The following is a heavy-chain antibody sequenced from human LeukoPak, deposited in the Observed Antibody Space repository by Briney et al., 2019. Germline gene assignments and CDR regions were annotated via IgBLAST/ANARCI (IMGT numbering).Heavy chain of an antibody. J-gene: IGHJ5*02. CDR3: ARDRVIPGGVLFDP. Sequence: GAPGKACCTASGYTFTSSGTSSVRQAPGQGLEWRGWISAYNGNTNYAQKFQRRGTMTTVTSTSTAYMELRSLRSDDMAVYYCARDRVIPGGVLFDPWGQGTLVTVSS. CDR2: ISAYNGNT. CDR1: GYTFTSSG. V-gene: IGHV1-18*03. D-gene: IGHD3-16*01.